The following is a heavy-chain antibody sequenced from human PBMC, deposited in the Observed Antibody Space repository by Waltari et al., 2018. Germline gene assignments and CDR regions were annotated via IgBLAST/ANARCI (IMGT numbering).Heavy chain of an antibody. D-gene: IGHD2-2*02. CDR3: AKDAFGNTYLDF. J-gene: IGHJ4*02. CDR1: GFTFSNFG. CDR2: IWCDGSDK. Sequence: QVNLVESGGGVVQPGGSLRLSCATSGFTFSNFGMHWVRQAPGKGLEWVALIWCDGSDKFYADSVRCRFTISRDNSARTLYLDMDSLRLDDTAMYYCAKDAFGNTYLDFWGQGTLVTVSS. V-gene: IGHV3-30*02.